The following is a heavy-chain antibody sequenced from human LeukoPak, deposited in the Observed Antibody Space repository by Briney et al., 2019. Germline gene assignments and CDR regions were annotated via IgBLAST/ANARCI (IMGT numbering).Heavy chain of an antibody. CDR1: GFTLSRSC. J-gene: IGHJ4*02. V-gene: IGHV3-7*01. CDR2: IKQDGSEK. CDR3: AKVGSSIDFDY. Sequence: RGDSLTLSCAASGFTLSRSCVTWPRQAPGKAVEWVASIKQDGSEKYYVDSVKGRFTISRDNAKNSLSLQMNSLGAEDTAVYYCAKVGSSIDFDYWGQGTLVTVSS. D-gene: IGHD2-2*01.